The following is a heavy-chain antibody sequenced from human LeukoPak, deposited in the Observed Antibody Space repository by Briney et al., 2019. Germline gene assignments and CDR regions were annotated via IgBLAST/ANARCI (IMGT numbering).Heavy chain of an antibody. CDR3: ARDRPFYYYDSSGYLFDY. Sequence: GGSLRLSCAASAFTFSNYWMNWVRQAPGKGLEWVANINGDGGEKHYVVSVRGRFTISRDNAKNSLYLQMNSLRDEDTAVYYCARDRPFYYYDSSGYLFDYWGQGTLVTVSS. CDR2: INGDGGEK. CDR1: AFTFSNYW. V-gene: IGHV3-7*01. D-gene: IGHD3-22*01. J-gene: IGHJ4*02.